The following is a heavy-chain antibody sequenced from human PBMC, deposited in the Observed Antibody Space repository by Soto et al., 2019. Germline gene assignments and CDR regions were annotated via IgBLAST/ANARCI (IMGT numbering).Heavy chain of an antibody. CDR1: GFPLSGFS. CDR3: ARDLNYGLFDY. V-gene: IGHV3-48*01. CDR2: ISSSSSTI. Sequence: EVQLVESGGGLVQPGGSLRLSCAASGFPLSGFSMNWFRQAPGKGLEGVSYISSSSSTIYYADSVKGRFTISRDNAKNSLHLQMNSLRAEDTAVYYCARDLNYGLFDYWGQGTLVTVSS. D-gene: IGHD4-17*01. J-gene: IGHJ4*02.